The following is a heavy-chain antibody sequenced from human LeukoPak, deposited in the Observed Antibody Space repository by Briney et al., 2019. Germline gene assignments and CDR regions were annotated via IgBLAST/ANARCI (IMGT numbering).Heavy chain of an antibody. CDR2: INPSI. Sequence: ASVKVSCKASGYTFTDYNMHWVRQAPGQGLEWMGMINPSISHPQKFQGRVTMTRDTSTSTVYMELSSLRSEDTAVYYCARIAAAAIDWFDPWGQGTLVTVSS. CDR3: ARIAAAAIDWFDP. J-gene: IGHJ5*02. V-gene: IGHV1-46*01. CDR1: GYTFTDYN. D-gene: IGHD6-13*01.